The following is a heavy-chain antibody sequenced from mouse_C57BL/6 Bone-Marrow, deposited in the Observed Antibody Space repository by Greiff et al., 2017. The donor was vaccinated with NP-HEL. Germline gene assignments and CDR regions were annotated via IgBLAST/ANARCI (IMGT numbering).Heavy chain of an antibody. D-gene: IGHD1-1*01. CDR2: IYPEDGDT. J-gene: IGHJ2*01. Sequence: EVQLQQSGAELVKPGASVKLSCTASGFTFKDYYMHWVKQRTEQGLEWIGRIYPEDGDTKYAPKFQGKATLTADTSSNTAYLQLSSLTSEDTAVYYCARTYDYDSSYGGWGKGTTLTVSS. V-gene: IGHV14-2*01. CDR1: GFTFKDYY. CDR3: ARTYDYDSSYGG.